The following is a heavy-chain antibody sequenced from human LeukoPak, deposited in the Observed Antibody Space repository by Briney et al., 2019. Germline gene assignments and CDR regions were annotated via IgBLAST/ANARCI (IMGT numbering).Heavy chain of an antibody. J-gene: IGHJ4*02. CDR3: TKKSSPSRNGGY. CDR1: GFTFSTAW. D-gene: IGHD4-23*01. CDR2: IKSKTDGGTT. V-gene: IGHV3-15*01. Sequence: GGSLRLSCAASGFTFSTAWMGWVRQAPGKGLEWVGRIKSKTDGGTTDYAAPVKARFTISRDDSKNTLYLQMNSLKTDDTAVYYFTKKSSPSRNGGYWGQGTLVTVSS.